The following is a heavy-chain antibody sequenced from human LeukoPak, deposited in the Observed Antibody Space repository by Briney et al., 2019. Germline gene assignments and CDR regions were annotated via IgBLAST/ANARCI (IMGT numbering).Heavy chain of an antibody. CDR1: GFTFSGYA. J-gene: IGHJ4*02. V-gene: IGHV3-23*01. CDR3: AKDVHFDY. Sequence: PGGSLRLSCAASGFTFSGYAMNWVRQAPGKGLEWVSVISGSARSTSYADSVKGRFTISRDNSKNTLYLQMNSLRAEDTAVYYCAKDVHFDYWGQGTLVTVSS. CDR2: ISGSARST.